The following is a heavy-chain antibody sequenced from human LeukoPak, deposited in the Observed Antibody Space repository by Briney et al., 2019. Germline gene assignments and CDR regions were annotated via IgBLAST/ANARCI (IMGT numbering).Heavy chain of an antibody. D-gene: IGHD5-12*01. CDR1: GVSISGSSYY. V-gene: IGHV4-61*05. J-gene: IGHJ4*02. CDR3: ARNKGYDNHLYYFDY. Sequence: PSETLSLTCTVSGVSISGSSYYWGWIRQPPGKGLEWIGYVSYSGSTNYNPSLKSRVTISVDTSKNQFSLKLSSVTAADTAVYYCARNKGYDNHLYYFDYWGQGTLVTVSS. CDR2: VSYSGST.